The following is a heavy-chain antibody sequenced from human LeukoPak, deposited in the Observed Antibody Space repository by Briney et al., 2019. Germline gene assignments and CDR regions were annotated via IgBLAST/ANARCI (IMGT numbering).Heavy chain of an antibody. J-gene: IGHJ4*02. CDR3: ARSPRRNSGDY. V-gene: IGHV3-7*03. CDR2: IKDDGSEE. Sequence: GGSLRLSCAASGFNFNNYWMSWLRQAPGKGLEWVANIKDDGSEEYYVDSVKGRFTIVRDNAYNSLYLQMNSLRVEDTAIYFCARSPRRNSGDYWGKGTLVSVPS. CDR1: GFNFNNYW. D-gene: IGHD2/OR15-2a*01.